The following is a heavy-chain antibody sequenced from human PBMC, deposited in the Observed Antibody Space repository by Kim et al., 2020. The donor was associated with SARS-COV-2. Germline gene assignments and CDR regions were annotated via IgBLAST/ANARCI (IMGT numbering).Heavy chain of an antibody. Sequence: SQTLSLTCAISGDSVSSNSAAWNWIRQSPSRGLEWLGRTYYRSKWYNDYAVSVKSRITINPDTSKNQFSLQLNSVTPEDTAVYYCARDHAYSSTNVHDAFDIWGQRTMVTVSS. CDR2: TYYRSKWYN. CDR1: GDSVSSNSAA. CDR3: ARDHAYSSTNVHDAFDI. J-gene: IGHJ3*02. V-gene: IGHV6-1*01. D-gene: IGHD6-13*01.